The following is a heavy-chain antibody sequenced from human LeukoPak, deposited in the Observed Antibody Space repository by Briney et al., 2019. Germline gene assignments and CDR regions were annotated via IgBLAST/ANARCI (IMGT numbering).Heavy chain of an antibody. Sequence: ASVKVSCKASGYTFTSYDINWVRQAPGQGLEWMGWMNPIIGNTSYAQKFQGRVTITRNTSISTAYMELSSLRSEDTAVYYCARSPRYYDSSGYCNVVYAFDIWGQGTMVTVSS. CDR3: ARSPRYYDSSGYCNVVYAFDI. CDR2: MNPIIGNT. CDR1: GYTFTSYD. V-gene: IGHV1-8*03. D-gene: IGHD3-22*01. J-gene: IGHJ3*02.